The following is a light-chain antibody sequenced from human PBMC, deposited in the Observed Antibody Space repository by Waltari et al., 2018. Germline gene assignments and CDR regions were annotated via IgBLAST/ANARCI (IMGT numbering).Light chain of an antibody. CDR2: EVT. CDR3: FSYPGANSNVV. Sequence: QSALTQPASVSGSPGQAITISCSGTSSDVGTYNLVSWYQQLPGKAPKLMIYEVTKRPAVTSTRFSGPKSGNKASLTITGLQTENMADYFFFSYPGANSNVVFARGTQVTVL. J-gene: IGLJ2*01. V-gene: IGLV2-23*02. CDR1: SSDVGTYNL.